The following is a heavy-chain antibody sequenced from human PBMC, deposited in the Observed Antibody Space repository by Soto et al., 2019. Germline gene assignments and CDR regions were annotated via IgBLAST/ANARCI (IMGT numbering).Heavy chain of an antibody. Sequence: SETLSLTCTVSGGSISSYYWSWIRQPPGKGLEWIGYIYYSGSTNYNPSLKSRVTISVDTSKNQFSLKLSSVTAAGTAVYYCARAQYYDFWSGYYTFDYWGQGTLVTVSS. CDR2: IYYSGST. J-gene: IGHJ4*02. D-gene: IGHD3-3*01. CDR3: ARAQYYDFWSGYYTFDY. CDR1: GGSISSYY. V-gene: IGHV4-59*01.